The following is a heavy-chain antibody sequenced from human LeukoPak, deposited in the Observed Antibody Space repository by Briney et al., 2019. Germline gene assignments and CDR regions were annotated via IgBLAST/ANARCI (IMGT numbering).Heavy chain of an antibody. CDR2: ISPSGDIL. J-gene: IGHJ4*02. D-gene: IGHD1-26*01. CDR3: TTDGVGVEGATYDN. CDR1: GFTFSSHG. V-gene: IGHV3-23*01. Sequence: GGSLRLSCAASGFTFSSHGMNWVRQAPGKGLEWVSGISPSGDILYYADSVKGQFTISRDNSKNTVYLQMNSLKTEDTAVYYCTTDGVGVEGATYDNWGQGTLVSVSS.